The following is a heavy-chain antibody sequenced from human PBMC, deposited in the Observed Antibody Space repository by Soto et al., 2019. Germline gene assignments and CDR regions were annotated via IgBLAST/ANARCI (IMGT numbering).Heavy chain of an antibody. CDR3: ARSSTFYYDSSGYFFVF. J-gene: IGHJ4*02. CDR2: IYYSGST. D-gene: IGHD3-22*01. CDR1: GGSVSSGSYY. V-gene: IGHV4-61*01. Sequence: SETLSLTCTVSGGSVSSGSYYWSWIRQPPGKGLEWIGYIYYSGSTNYNPSLKSRVTISVDTSKNQFSLKLSSVTAADTAVYYCARSSTFYYDSSGYFFVFWGQGTLVTVSS.